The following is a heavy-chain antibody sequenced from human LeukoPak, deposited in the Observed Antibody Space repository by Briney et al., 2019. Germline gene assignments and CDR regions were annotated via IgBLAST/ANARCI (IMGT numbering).Heavy chain of an antibody. D-gene: IGHD1-1*01. CDR1: GFTFTEAW. CDR2: IKSKSEGATR. V-gene: IGHV3-15*01. Sequence: GGSLRLSCVASGFTFTEAWMSWVRQAPGEGLEWIGRIKSKSEGATRDFAAPVKGRVTMSRDESKNTVYLHMDSLKIEDTAMYYCAAGTGNSDFDYWGQGTLVTVSS. J-gene: IGHJ4*02. CDR3: AAGTGNSDFDY.